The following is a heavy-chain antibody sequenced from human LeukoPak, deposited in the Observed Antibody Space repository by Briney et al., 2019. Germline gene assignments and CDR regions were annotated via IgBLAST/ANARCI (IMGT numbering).Heavy chain of an antibody. J-gene: IGHJ5*02. CDR1: GGSISSYY. D-gene: IGHD3-10*01. CDR3: ATNRGYYYGSGSYNWFDP. V-gene: IGHV4-4*07. Sequence: SETLSLTCTVSGGSISSYYWSWIRQPAGKGLEWIGRIYASGSTYYNPSLKSRVTISVDTSKNQFSLKLSSVTAADTAVYYCATNRGYYYGSGSYNWFDPWGQGTLVTVSS. CDR2: IYASGST.